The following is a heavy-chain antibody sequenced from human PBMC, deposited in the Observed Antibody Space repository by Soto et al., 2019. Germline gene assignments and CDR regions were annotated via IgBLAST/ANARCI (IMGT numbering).Heavy chain of an antibody. D-gene: IGHD6-13*01. CDR3: ARREQLIAFDI. Sequence: GESLKISCKGSGYSFTSYWIGWGREMPGKGLEWIGIIYPGDSDTSYSPSFQDHVTITADKSNSTASLQWSTLKASDSTMYYWARREQLIAFDIWGQGTMVTVSS. CDR2: IYPGDSDT. CDR1: GYSFTSYW. J-gene: IGHJ3*02. V-gene: IGHV5-51*01.